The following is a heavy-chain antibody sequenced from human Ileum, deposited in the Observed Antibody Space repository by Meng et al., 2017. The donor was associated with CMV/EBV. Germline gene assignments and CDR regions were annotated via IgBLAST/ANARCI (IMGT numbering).Heavy chain of an antibody. CDR1: GFTFDDYG. V-gene: IGHV3-20*03. J-gene: IGHJ4*02. CDR3: ARGDYYDSSGYYSS. D-gene: IGHD3-22*01. CDR2: INWNGGTT. Sequence: ASGFTFDDYGMLWVRQGPGKGLEWVSGINWNGGTTTYADSVMGRFTISRDNAKNSLHLQMNSLSAEDTAFYYCARGDYYDSSGYYSSWGQGTLVTVSS.